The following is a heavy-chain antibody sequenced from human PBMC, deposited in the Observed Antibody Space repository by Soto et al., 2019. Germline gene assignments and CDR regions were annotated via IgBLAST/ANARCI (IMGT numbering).Heavy chain of an antibody. J-gene: IGHJ4*02. CDR2: ISWNSGSI. D-gene: IGHD3-3*01. CDR1: GFTFDDYA. CDR3: AKGYEGTFYDFWSGYFDY. V-gene: IGHV3-9*01. Sequence: GGSLRLSCAASGFTFDDYAMHWVRQAPGKGLEWVSGISWNSGSIGYADSVKGRFTISRDNAKNSLYLQMNSLRAEDTALYYCAKGYEGTFYDFWSGYFDYWGQGTLVTVSS.